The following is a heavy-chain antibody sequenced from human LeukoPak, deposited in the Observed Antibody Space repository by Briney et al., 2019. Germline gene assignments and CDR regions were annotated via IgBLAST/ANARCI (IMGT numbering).Heavy chain of an antibody. CDR1: GGSISGYY. J-gene: IGHJ4*02. V-gene: IGHV4-34*01. CDR3: ARALGYYDFWSGYYGTPPAGFDY. D-gene: IGHD3-3*01. CDR2: INHSGST. Sequence: PSETPSLTCAVYGGSISGYYWSWIRQPPGKGLEWIGEINHSGSTNYNPSLKSRVTISVDTSKNQFSLKLSSVTAADTAVYYCARALGYYDFWSGYYGTPPAGFDYWGKGTLVTVSS.